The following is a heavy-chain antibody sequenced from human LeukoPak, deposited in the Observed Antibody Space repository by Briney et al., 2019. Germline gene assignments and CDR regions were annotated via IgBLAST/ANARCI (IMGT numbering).Heavy chain of an antibody. Sequence: SETLSLTCTVSGGSISSYYWSWIRRPPGKGLEWIGYIYHSGSTDYNPSIKSRVTISVDTSKSQFSLKLTSVTAADTAVYYCATLTTVVTAYYFDYWGQGTLVTVSS. V-gene: IGHV4-4*09. CDR1: GGSISSYY. CDR3: ATLTTVVTAYYFDY. D-gene: IGHD4-23*01. J-gene: IGHJ4*02. CDR2: IYHSGST.